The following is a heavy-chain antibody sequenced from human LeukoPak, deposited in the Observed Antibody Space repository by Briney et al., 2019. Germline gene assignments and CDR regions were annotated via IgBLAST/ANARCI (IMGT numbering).Heavy chain of an antibody. J-gene: IGHJ6*03. V-gene: IGHV3-30*02. CDR1: GFTFSSYG. CDR3: AKGGGYSYENYYYYMDV. Sequence: QAGGSLRLSCAASGFTFSSYGMHWGRQAPDRVLEGLAFIRYDGNSNDYADSVKGRFTITRANSKNTLYLQMNSLRGEDTALYYCAKGGGYSYENYYYYMDVWGKGTTVTVSS. D-gene: IGHD5-18*01. CDR2: IRYDGNSN.